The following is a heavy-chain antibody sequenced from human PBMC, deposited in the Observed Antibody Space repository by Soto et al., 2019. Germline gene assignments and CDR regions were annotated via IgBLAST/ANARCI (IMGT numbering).Heavy chain of an antibody. J-gene: IGHJ5*02. CDR3: ARVYYGSGSYRDWFDP. CDR1: GGSISSYY. V-gene: IGHV4-59*08. D-gene: IGHD3-10*01. Sequence: SETLSLTCTVSGGSISSYYWSWIRQPPGKGLEWIGYIYYSGSTNYNPSLKSRVTISVDTSKNQFSLKLSSVTAADTAVYYCARVYYGSGSYRDWFDPWGQGTLVTVSS. CDR2: IYYSGST.